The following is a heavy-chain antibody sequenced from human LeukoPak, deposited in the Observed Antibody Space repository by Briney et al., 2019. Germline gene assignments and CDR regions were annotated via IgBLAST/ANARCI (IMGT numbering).Heavy chain of an antibody. Sequence: PSETLSLTCTVSGGSISDYFWTWIRQPPGKDLEWIGYIYDSGSTNYNPSLKSRVTISVDTSRNQFSLKLSSVTATDTAVYYCARDVYSSSYYYFDYWGQGTLVTVSS. CDR3: ARDVYSSSYYYFDY. D-gene: IGHD6-6*01. V-gene: IGHV4-59*01. J-gene: IGHJ4*02. CDR1: GGSISDYF. CDR2: IYDSGST.